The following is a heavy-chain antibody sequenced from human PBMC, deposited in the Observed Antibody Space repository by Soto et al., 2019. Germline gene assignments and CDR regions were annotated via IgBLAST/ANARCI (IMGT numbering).Heavy chain of an antibody. D-gene: IGHD6-6*01. CDR3: ASSIAAPDTSLKYYYYYGMDV. CDR2: IIPIFGTA. J-gene: IGHJ6*02. Sequence: SVKVSCKASGGTFSSYAISWVRQAPGQGLEWMGGIIPIFGTANYAQKFQGRVTITADESTSTAYMELSSLRSEDTAVYYCASSIAAPDTSLKYYYYYGMDVWGQGTTVTVSS. V-gene: IGHV1-69*13. CDR1: GGTFSSYA.